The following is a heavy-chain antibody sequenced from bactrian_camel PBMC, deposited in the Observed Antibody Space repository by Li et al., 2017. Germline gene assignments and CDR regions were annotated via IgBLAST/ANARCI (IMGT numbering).Heavy chain of an antibody. CDR2: IDGDARL. Sequence: HEQLVESGGGSAQTGGSLRLSCVTSGFEFSSCGVSWHRQATGKEREGVGAIDGDARLMYADSVKGRFTVSVDNARKTLYLQMDSLNPEDTGMYYCAAGRLRNGYCYSLLNRMAYNNWGQGTQVTVS. CDR3: AAGRLRNGYCYSLLNRMAYNN. D-gene: IGHD2*01. J-gene: IGHJ4*01. V-gene: IGHV3S1*01. CDR1: GFEFSSCG.